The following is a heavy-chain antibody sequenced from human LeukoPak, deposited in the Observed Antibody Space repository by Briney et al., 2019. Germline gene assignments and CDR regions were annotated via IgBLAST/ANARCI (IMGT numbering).Heavy chain of an antibody. CDR2: IYYTGST. Sequence: SETLSLTCTVSGCSISTFYWSWIRQPPGKGQEWIGHIYYTGSTNYNPSLKSRVTISVDTSKKQFSLNLSSATAADTALYYCARGSFEAHYYYGIDVWGQGTTVTVSS. CDR3: ARGSFEAHYYYGIDV. V-gene: IGHV4-59*01. CDR1: GCSISTFY. J-gene: IGHJ6*02. D-gene: IGHD3-16*02.